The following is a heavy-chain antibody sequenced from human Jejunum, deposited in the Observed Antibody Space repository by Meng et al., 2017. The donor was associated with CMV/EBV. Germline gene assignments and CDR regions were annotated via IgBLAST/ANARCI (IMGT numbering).Heavy chain of an antibody. V-gene: IGHV3-33*01. CDR2: IWYDGSNK. CDR1: GLTFSSYG. D-gene: IGHD3-16*01. J-gene: IGHJ4*02. Sequence: CEASGLTFSSYGMHWVRQAPGKGLEWVAVIWYDGSNKYYADSVKGRFTISRDNSKNTLYLQMNSLRAEDTAVYYCVTGGGVIGAYWGQGTLVTVSS. CDR3: VTGGGVIGAY.